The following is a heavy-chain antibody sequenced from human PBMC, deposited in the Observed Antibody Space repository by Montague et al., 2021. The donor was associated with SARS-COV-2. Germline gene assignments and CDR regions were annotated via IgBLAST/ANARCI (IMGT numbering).Heavy chain of an antibody. CDR2: IYYSGST. CDR3: ARRGWFGELL. CDR1: GGSISSSSNY. D-gene: IGHD3-10*01. J-gene: IGHJ4*02. Sequence: SETLSLTCSVSGGSISSSSNYWGWIRQPPGKGLEWIGNIYYSGSTYYKSFLKSRVTISVDTSKNQFSLKLSSVTAADTAVYYCARRGWFGELLWGQGTLSPSPQ. V-gene: IGHV4-39*01.